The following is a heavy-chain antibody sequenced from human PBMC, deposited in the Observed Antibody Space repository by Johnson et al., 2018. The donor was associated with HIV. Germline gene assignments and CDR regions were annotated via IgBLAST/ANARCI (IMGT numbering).Heavy chain of an antibody. J-gene: IGHJ3*01. D-gene: IGHD3-10*01. CDR2: IYSGGST. Sequence: VQLVESGGGLVQPGGSLRLSCAVSGFTFDNFAMHWVRQAPGKGLEWVSEIYSGGSTYYADSVKGRFIISRDSSKNTLYLQMNSLRVEDTAVYYCARARSRFGVSDAFDVWGQGTMVTVSS. CDR1: GFTFDNFA. V-gene: IGHV3-66*01. CDR3: ARARSRFGVSDAFDV.